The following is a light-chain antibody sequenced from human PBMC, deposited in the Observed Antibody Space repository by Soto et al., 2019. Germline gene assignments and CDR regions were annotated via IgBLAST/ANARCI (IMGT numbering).Light chain of an antibody. Sequence: EIVLTQSPGTLSLSPGERATLSCRASQSVSSSYLAWYQQKPGQAPRLLIYGASIRATGIPDRFSGSGSGTDFTLTISRLEPEDLAVYYCHQYGSSPPITFGQGTRLEI. CDR2: GAS. V-gene: IGKV3-20*01. J-gene: IGKJ5*01. CDR3: HQYGSSPPIT. CDR1: QSVSSSY.